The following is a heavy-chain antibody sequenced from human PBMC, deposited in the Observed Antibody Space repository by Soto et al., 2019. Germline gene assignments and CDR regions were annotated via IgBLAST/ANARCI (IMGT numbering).Heavy chain of an antibody. CDR2: IKSYGETT. J-gene: IGHJ2*01. V-gene: IGHV3-23*01. Sequence: GPLRLPCLAYGITFGTSGGSWVRLAPGRRPEWVSAIKSYGETTYYPDSVEVRFTISRDNSKTTLYLQMISLRVEDTAIYYCATGPGGGPYGIWYFDLWGRGTLVTVFS. CDR1: GITFGTSG. CDR3: ATGPGGGPYGIWYFDL. D-gene: IGHD2-15*01.